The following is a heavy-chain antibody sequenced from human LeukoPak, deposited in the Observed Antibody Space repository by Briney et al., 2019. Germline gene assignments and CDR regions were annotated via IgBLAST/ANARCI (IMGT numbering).Heavy chain of an antibody. CDR3: AKNMWRQWLVLPDY. V-gene: IGHV3-23*01. CDR2: ISGSAGST. Sequence: GGSLRLSCAASGFTFSSYAMSWVRQAPGKGLEWVSAISGSAGSTYYAGSVKGRFTISRDNSKNTLYLQMNSLRAEDTAVHYCAKNMWRQWLVLPDYWGQGTLVTVSS. D-gene: IGHD6-19*01. J-gene: IGHJ4*02. CDR1: GFTFSSYA.